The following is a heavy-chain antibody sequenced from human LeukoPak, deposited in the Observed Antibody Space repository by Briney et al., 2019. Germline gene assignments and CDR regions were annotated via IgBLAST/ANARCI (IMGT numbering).Heavy chain of an antibody. D-gene: IGHD3-9*01. Sequence: GESLKISCKGSGYGSGYSFTSHWIAWVRQMPGKGLEWMGIIYPRDSNTIYSPSFQGQVTISADKSISTAYLQWSSLKASDTAMYYCARSRGYFDWFRTRRDAFDIWGQGTMVTVSS. CDR2: IYPRDSNT. CDR1: GYSFTSHW. J-gene: IGHJ3*02. CDR3: ARSRGYFDWFRTRRDAFDI. V-gene: IGHV5-51*01.